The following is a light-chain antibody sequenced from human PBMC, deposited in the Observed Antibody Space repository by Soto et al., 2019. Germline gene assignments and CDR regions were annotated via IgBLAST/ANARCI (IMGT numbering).Light chain of an antibody. J-gene: IGKJ2*01. V-gene: IGKV3-11*01. CDR2: DAS. CDR3: QQRSNWYP. CDR1: QSVSSY. Sequence: EIGLTQSPATLSLSPGERATLSCRASQSVSSYLAWYQQKPGQAPRLLIYDASNRATGIPARFSGSGSGTDFTLTISSLGPEDFAVYYCQQRSNWYPFGQGTKLEIK.